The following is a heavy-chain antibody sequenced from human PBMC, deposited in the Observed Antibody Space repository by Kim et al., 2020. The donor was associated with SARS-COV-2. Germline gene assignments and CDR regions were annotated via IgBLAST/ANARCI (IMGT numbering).Heavy chain of an antibody. V-gene: IGHV1-69*01. D-gene: IGHD6-6*01. Sequence: QKFQGRVTITADESTSTAYMELSSLRSEDTAVYYCARARSEYSSSSGVDYWGQGTLVTVSS. CDR3: ARARSEYSSSSGVDY. J-gene: IGHJ4*02.